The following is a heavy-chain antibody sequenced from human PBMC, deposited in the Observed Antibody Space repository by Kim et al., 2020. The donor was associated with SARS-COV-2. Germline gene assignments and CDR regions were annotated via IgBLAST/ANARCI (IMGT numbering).Heavy chain of an antibody. J-gene: IGHJ4*02. CDR3: ASDTGTGDY. V-gene: IGHV3-30-3*01. CDR2: GSKE. D-gene: IGHD1-1*01. Sequence: GSKEDYADPVKGRFTISRDNFQATLYLQMNSLRGDDTAVYFCASDTGTGDYWGQGTLVTVSS.